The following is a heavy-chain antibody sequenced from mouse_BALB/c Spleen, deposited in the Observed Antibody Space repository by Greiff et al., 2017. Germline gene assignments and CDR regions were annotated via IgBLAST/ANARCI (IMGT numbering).Heavy chain of an antibody. CDR3: ARGGSTMITRRAMDY. J-gene: IGHJ4*01. D-gene: IGHD2-4*01. CDR2: INPDSSTI. CDR1: GFDFSRYW. Sequence: EVKLLESGGGLVQPGGSLKLSCAASGFDFSRYWMSWVRQAPGKGLEWIGEINPDSSTINYTPSLKDKFIISRDNAKNTLYLQMSKVRSEDTALYYCARGGSTMITRRAMDYWGQGTSVTVSS. V-gene: IGHV4-1*02.